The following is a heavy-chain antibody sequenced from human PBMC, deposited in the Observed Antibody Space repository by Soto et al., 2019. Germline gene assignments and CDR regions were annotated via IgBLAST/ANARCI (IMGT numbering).Heavy chain of an antibody. V-gene: IGHV3-21*01. Sequence: GALKISCAASGFTFSTYTMNWVRQAPGKGLEWISSISSGSSYIYYAGSVKGRFTISRDNAKNSLFLQMNSLRADDTAVYYCAGDILSGGAYPDSWGQGTKVIVSS. D-gene: IGHD3-10*01. CDR3: AGDILSGGAYPDS. CDR2: ISSGSSYI. CDR1: GFTFSTYT. J-gene: IGHJ5*01.